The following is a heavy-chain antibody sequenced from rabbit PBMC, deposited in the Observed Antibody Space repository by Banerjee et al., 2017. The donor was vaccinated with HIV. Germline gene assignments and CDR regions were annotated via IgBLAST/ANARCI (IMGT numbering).Heavy chain of an antibody. CDR3: AREVYWTYGLSWYPTMDL. J-gene: IGHJ3*01. V-gene: IGHV1S45*01. D-gene: IGHD7-1*01. CDR2: IDTGDGDT. CDR1: GFDFSRYYM. Sequence: QEQLKETGGGLVQPGGSLTLSCKASGFDFSRYYMSWVRQAPGKGLEWIGCIDTGDGDTYYASWVKGRFTISKTSSTTVTLQMTSLTAADTATYFCAREVYWTYGLSWYPTMDLWGQGTLVTVS.